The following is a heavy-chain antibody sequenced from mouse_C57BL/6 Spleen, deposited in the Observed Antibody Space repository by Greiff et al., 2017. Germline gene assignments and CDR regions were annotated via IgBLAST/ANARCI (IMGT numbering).Heavy chain of an antibody. CDR2: ISYDGSN. V-gene: IGHV3-6*01. CDR1: GYSITSGYY. CDR3: ARGEAFDY. J-gene: IGHJ2*01. D-gene: IGHD3-2*02. Sequence: ESGPGLVKPSQSLSLTCSVTGYSITSGYYWNWIRQFPGNKLEWMGYISYDGSNNYNPSLKNRNSITRDTSKNQFFLKLNSVTTEATATYYCARGEAFDYWGQGTTLTVSS.